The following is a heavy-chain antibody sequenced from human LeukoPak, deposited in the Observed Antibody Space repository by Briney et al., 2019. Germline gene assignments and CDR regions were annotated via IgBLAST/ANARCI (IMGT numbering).Heavy chain of an antibody. J-gene: IGHJ6*03. V-gene: IGHV3-11*01. CDR2: MSSSGNTI. D-gene: IGHD1/OR15-1a*01. CDR3: ARSGWNMNYYYYMDV. CDR1: GFIFSDYY. Sequence: GGSLRLSCAASGFIFSDYYMSWIRRAPGKGVEGGSYMSSSGNTIHYADSVKGRFTISRDNAKNSLYLQMNSLRAEDTAVYYCARSGWNMNYYYYMDVWGKGTTVTVSS.